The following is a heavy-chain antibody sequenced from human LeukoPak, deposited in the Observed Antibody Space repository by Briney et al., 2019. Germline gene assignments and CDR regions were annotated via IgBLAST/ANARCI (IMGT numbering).Heavy chain of an antibody. D-gene: IGHD1/OR15-1a*01. Sequence: GGSLRLSCATSGITFRNYWMHWVRQAPGKGLVWVSHIIQDGSETFYADSVKGRFTISRDNSKNTLYLQMNRLRAEDTAVYYCAKEGTASKPSDLDYWGQGTLVTVSS. V-gene: IGHV3-74*01. CDR3: AKEGTASKPSDLDY. CDR1: GITFRNYW. J-gene: IGHJ4*02. CDR2: IIQDGSET.